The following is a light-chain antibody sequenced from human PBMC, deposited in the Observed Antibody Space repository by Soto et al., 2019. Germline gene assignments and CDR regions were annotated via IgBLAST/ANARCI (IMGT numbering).Light chain of an antibody. V-gene: IGKV1-13*02. CDR2: DAS. J-gene: IGKJ2*01. CDR3: QQFSSYPPT. Sequence: AIPLTQSPSSLSASVGDRVTITCRASQGISSALAWYQQKPGKTPKLLIYDASSLKSGVPSRFSGSGSGTDFTLTISSLQAEDVATYYCQQFSSYPPTFGQGTKLALK. CDR1: QGISSA.